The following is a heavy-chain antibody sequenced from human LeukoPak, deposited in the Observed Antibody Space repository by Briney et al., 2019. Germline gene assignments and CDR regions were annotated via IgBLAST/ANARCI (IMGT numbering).Heavy chain of an antibody. CDR3: ASIPGDIVAI. CDR2: IYYSGST. CDR1: GGSISSYY. J-gene: IGHJ3*02. D-gene: IGHD5-12*01. V-gene: IGHV4-59*08. Sequence: PSETLSLTCTASGGSISSYYWSWIRQPPGKGLEWIGYIYYSGSTNYNPSLKSRVTISVDTSKNQFSLKLSSVTAADTAVYYCASIPGDIVAIWGQGTMVTVSS.